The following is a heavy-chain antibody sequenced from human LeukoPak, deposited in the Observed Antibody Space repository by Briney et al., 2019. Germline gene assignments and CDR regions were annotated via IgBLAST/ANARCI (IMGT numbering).Heavy chain of an antibody. CDR2: INPNSGGT. CDR3: ARAPLRDCSSTSCPIYYYYGMDV. CDR1: GYTFTGYY. V-gene: IGHV1-2*06. J-gene: IGHJ6*02. Sequence: ASVKVSCKASGYTFTGYYMHWVRQAPGQGLEWMGRINPNSGGTNYAQKFQGRVTMTRDTSISTAYMELSRLRSDDTAVYYCARAPLRDCSSTSCPIYYYYGMDVWGQGTTVTVSS. D-gene: IGHD2-2*01.